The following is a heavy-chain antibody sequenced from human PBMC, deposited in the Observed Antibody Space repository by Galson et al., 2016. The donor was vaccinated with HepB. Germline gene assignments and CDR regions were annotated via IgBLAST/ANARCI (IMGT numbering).Heavy chain of an antibody. CDR2: ISYDGSNK. Sequence: SLRLSCAASGFTFSRYGMHWVRQAPGKGLEWVAVISYDGSNKYYADSVKGRFTISRDNSKNTLFLQMNSLRAEDTAVYYCAKAPRSLYCSGGTCYSGFDSWGQGTLVTVSS. CDR1: GFTFSRYG. D-gene: IGHD2-15*01. CDR3: AKAPRSLYCSGGTCYSGFDS. J-gene: IGHJ4*02. V-gene: IGHV3-30*18.